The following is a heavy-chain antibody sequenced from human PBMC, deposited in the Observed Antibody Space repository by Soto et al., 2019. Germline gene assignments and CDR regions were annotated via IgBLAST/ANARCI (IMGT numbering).Heavy chain of an antibody. CDR3: ARYFYESIIYTWFDP. CDR2: IHNSGTS. CDR1: GDTSTSYY. V-gene: IGHV4-59*01. J-gene: IGHJ5*02. D-gene: IGHD3-22*01. Sequence: SETLSLTCTVSGDTSTSYYWGWIRQAPGKGLEWIGHIHNSGTSTHNPSLNGRVTISIDMSKKQFSLKLTSLTSADTAVYYCARYFYESIIYTWFDPWSQGTLVSVSS.